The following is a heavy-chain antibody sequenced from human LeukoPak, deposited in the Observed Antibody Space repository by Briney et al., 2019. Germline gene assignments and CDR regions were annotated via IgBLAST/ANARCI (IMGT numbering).Heavy chain of an antibody. CDR1: GFTFSSYS. J-gene: IGHJ4*02. CDR3: ASSKYCSTTSCYHY. CDR2: ISSSSSYI. Sequence: GGSLRLSCAPSGFTFSSYSMNWVRQAPGKGLEWVSSISSSSSYIYYADSVKGRFTISRDNAKNSLYLQMNSLRAEDTAVYYCASSKYCSTTSCYHYWGQGTLVTVSS. V-gene: IGHV3-21*01. D-gene: IGHD2-2*01.